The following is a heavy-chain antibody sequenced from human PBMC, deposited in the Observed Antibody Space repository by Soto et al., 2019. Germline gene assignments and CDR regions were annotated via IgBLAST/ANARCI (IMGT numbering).Heavy chain of an antibody. V-gene: IGHV3-23*01. J-gene: IGHJ4*02. Sequence: EVQLLESGGGLVQPGGSLRLSCVASGFTFKNYDMRWVRQAPGKGLEWVSGISGSGARTYYADSVRGRFTISRDNSKNTLYLQLNSRRAEDTAIYYCAKDRQFRSYYESAGHYNNWGQGTLVTVSS. CDR3: AKDRQFRSYYESAGHYNN. CDR1: GFTFKNYD. D-gene: IGHD3-10*01. CDR2: ISGSGART.